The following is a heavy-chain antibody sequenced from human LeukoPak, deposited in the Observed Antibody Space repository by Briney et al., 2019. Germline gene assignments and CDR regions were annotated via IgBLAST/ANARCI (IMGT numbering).Heavy chain of an antibody. Sequence: ASVKVSCKASGGTFSSYAISWVRQAPGQGLEWMGGIIPIFGTANYAQKFQGRVTITADESTSTAYMELSSLRSEDTAVYYCARSLWFGELNWFDPWGQGTLVTVSS. V-gene: IGHV1-69*13. CDR1: GGTFSSYA. CDR3: ARSLWFGELNWFDP. J-gene: IGHJ5*02. CDR2: IIPIFGTA. D-gene: IGHD3-10*01.